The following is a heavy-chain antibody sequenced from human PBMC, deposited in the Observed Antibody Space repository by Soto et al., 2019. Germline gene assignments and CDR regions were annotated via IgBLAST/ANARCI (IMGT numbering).Heavy chain of an antibody. J-gene: IGHJ4*02. Sequence: PSETLSLTSTVSSTSMSPYYWSWIRQPPGKGLEWLGNVYYSGSTSYNVSLKSRVTISVDTSRNQFSLKLSSVTAADTAVYYCARFERCSGDICYYLDYWGQGTLVTVS. D-gene: IGHD2-15*01. V-gene: IGHV4-59*01. CDR2: VYYSGST. CDR3: ARFERCSGDICYYLDY. CDR1: STSMSPYY.